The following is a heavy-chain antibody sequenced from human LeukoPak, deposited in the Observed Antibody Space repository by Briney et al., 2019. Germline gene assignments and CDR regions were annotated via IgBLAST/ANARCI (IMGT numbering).Heavy chain of an antibody. Sequence: ASVKVSCKASGYTFTSYGISWVRQAPGQGLEWMGWICAYNGNTNYAQKLQGRVTMTTDTSTSTAYMELRSLRSDDTAVYYCARGTISYYYDSSGYYYGLWFDPWGQGTLVTVSS. CDR1: GYTFTSYG. CDR3: ARGTISYYYDSSGYYYGLWFDP. D-gene: IGHD3-22*01. J-gene: IGHJ5*02. CDR2: ICAYNGNT. V-gene: IGHV1-18*01.